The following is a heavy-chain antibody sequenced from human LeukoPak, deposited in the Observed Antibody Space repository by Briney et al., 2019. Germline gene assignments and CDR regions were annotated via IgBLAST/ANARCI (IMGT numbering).Heavy chain of an antibody. D-gene: IGHD3-22*01. CDR3: ARRTYYYDSSGYYYYYMDV. CDR1: GGSISSYY. Sequence: SETLSLTCTVSGGSISSYYWNWIRQPPGKGLEWIGYIYNSGSTEYNPSLKSRVTISVDTSKNQFSLKLSSVTAADTAVYYCARRTYYYDSSGYYYYYMDVWGKGTTVTVSS. CDR2: IYNSGST. J-gene: IGHJ6*03. V-gene: IGHV4-59*08.